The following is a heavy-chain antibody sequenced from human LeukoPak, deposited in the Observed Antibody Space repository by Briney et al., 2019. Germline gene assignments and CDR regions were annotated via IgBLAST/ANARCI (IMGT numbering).Heavy chain of an antibody. CDR1: GGSISSGGFY. D-gene: IGHD3-3*01. CDR2: IHSSGGT. V-gene: IGHV4-31*03. Sequence: PSQTLSLTCTVAGGSISSGGFYWTWIRQHPGQGLEWIGYIHSSGGTYYNPSLRSRVTISVDTSKNHFSLKLTSVTAADTAVYYCARGDPYNDFWSGFHLAYFDLWGRGTLVSVSS. J-gene: IGHJ2*01. CDR3: ARGDPYNDFWSGFHLAYFDL.